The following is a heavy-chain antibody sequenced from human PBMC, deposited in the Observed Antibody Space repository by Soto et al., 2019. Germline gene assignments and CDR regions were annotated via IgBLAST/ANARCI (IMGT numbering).Heavy chain of an antibody. CDR2: INPISGGT. CDR3: ARVPGLELLDY. CDR1: GYTFTGYY. V-gene: IGHV1-2*02. J-gene: IGHJ4*02. Sequence: QVQLVQSGAEVKKPGASVKVSCKASGYTFTGYYIHWVRQAPGQGLEWVGWINPISGGTEYAQKFQGRVTMTGDTSISTAYMELSRLRSDDTAVYYCARVPGLELLDYWGQGTLVTVSS. D-gene: IGHD1-7*01.